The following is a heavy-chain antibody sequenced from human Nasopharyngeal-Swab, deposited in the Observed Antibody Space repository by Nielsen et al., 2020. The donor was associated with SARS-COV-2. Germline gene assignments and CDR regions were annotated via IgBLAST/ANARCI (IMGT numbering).Heavy chain of an antibody. J-gene: IGHJ4*02. Sequence: VRQAPGKGLEWVSVIYSGGSTYYADSVKGRFTTSRDNSKSTLYLQMNSLRVEDTAVYYCATPDSNAYYLAFDFWGQGTLVTVSS. CDR3: ATPDSNAYYLAFDF. CDR2: IYSGGST. V-gene: IGHV3-53*01. D-gene: IGHD3-22*01.